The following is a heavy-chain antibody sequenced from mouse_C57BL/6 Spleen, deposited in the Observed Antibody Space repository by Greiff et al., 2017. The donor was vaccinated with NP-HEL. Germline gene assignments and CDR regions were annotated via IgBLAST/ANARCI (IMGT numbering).Heavy chain of an antibody. Sequence: VQGVESGAELVKAGASVKMSCKASGYTFTSYWMHWVKQRLGQGLEWFAETNPTNGRTYYNEKFKSKATLTVDKSSSTAYMLLSGPTFEDSAVYYCARIKKIVATYFDYWSQGTTLTVSS. CDR3: ARIKKIVATYFDY. CDR1: GYTFTSYW. J-gene: IGHJ2*01. D-gene: IGHD1-1*01. CDR2: TNPTNGRT. V-gene: IGHV1S81*02.